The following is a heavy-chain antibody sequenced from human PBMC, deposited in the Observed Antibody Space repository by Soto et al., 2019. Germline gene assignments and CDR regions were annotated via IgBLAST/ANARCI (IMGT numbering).Heavy chain of an antibody. Sequence: ASVKVSCKASGFTFTSSAMQWVRQARGQRLEWIGWIVVGSGNTKYSQKFQGRVTITRDTSASTAYMELSSLRSEDTAVYYCARESRYCSGGSCYFLPGIDYWGQGTLVTVSS. CDR3: ARESRYCSGGSCYFLPGIDY. CDR1: GFTFTSSA. J-gene: IGHJ4*02. V-gene: IGHV1-58*02. CDR2: IVVGSGNT. D-gene: IGHD2-15*01.